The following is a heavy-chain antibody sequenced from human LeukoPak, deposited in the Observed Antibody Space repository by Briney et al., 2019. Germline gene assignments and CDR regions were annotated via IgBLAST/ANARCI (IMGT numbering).Heavy chain of an antibody. CDR2: TYYRSKWYS. D-gene: IGHD6-19*01. Sequence: QTLSLTCAISGDSVSSDSATWNWIRQSPSRGLEWLGRTYYRSKWYSAYAVSVKSRISINSDTSKNQFSLQLNSVTPEDTAIYYCARGPQWLNYWGQGTLVTVSS. J-gene: IGHJ4*02. CDR1: GDSVSSDSAT. V-gene: IGHV6-1*01. CDR3: ARGPQWLNY.